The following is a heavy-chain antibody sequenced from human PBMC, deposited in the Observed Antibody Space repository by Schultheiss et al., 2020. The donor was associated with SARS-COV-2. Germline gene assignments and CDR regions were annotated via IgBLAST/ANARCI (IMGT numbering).Heavy chain of an antibody. J-gene: IGHJ6*02. V-gene: IGHV4-59*01. Sequence: SETLSLTCTVSGASISSYFWSWIRQPPGKGLEWIGYIYYSGSTNYNPSLKSRVTISVDTSKNQFSLKLSSVTAADTAVYYCARELRAYGMDVWGQGTTVTVSS. CDR3: ARELRAYGMDV. CDR2: IYYSGST. D-gene: IGHD2-15*01. CDR1: GASISSYF.